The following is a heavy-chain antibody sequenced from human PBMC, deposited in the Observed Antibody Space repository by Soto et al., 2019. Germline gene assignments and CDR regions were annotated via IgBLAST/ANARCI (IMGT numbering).Heavy chain of an antibody. J-gene: IGHJ6*02. V-gene: IGHV1-69*12. CDR3: ARDNDRPQLGGNYYYILDV. Sequence: QVQLEQSGAEVKKPGSSVKLSCKASGGTFRNSAISWVRQAPGQGLEWMGGIMPIFRTPDYAQKFQGRVTITADESTNTAYMELSGLRSDDTAVYYCARDNDRPQLGGNYYYILDVWGHGTTVTDSS. CDR2: IMPIFRTP. D-gene: IGHD1-1*01. CDR1: GGTFRNSA.